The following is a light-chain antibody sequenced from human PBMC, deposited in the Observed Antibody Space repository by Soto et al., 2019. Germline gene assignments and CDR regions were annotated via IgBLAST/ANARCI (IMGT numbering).Light chain of an antibody. CDR2: DVR. J-gene: IGLJ1*01. Sequence: QSVLTQPASGSGSPGQSNTISCTGTSSDVGGYNYVSWYQQHPCKAPKLWMYDVRKRPSVVSNRFSGYKSGNTASLTISALQAEDEADYYCSSYTSSSTPYVFGTRTKVTVL. CDR3: SSYTSSSTPYV. CDR1: SSDVGGYNY. V-gene: IGLV2-14*01.